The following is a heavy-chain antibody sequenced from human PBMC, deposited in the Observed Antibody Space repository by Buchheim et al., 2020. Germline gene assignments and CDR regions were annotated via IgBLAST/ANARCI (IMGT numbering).Heavy chain of an antibody. V-gene: IGHV1-69*01. CDR3: ASEGIAAAGTGFDYYGMDV. J-gene: IGHJ6*02. CDR1: GGTFSSYA. Sequence: QVQLVQSGAEVKKPGSSVKVSCKASGGTFSSYAISWVRQAPGQGLEWMGGIIPIFGTANYAQKFQGRVTITADESTSNAYMELSSLRSEDTAVYYCASEGIAAAGTGFDYYGMDVWGQGTT. CDR2: IIPIFGTA. D-gene: IGHD6-13*01.